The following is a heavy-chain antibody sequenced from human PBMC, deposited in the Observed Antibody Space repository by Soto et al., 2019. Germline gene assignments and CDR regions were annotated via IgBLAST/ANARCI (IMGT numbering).Heavy chain of an antibody. CDR3: AILPAYYYDSSGYWGPSFDY. V-gene: IGHV1-69*13. CDR1: GGTFSSYA. J-gene: IGHJ4*02. CDR2: IIPIFGTA. D-gene: IGHD3-22*01. Sequence: SVKVSCKASGGTFSSYAISWVRQAPGQGLEWMGGIIPIFGTANYAQKFQCRVTITADESTSTAYLELSSLSSEDTAVYYCAILPAYYYDSSGYWGPSFDYWGQGTLVTVSS.